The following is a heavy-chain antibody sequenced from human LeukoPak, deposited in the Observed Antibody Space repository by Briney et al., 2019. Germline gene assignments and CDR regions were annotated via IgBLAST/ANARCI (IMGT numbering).Heavy chain of an antibody. CDR3: ARDREDTAMAHGYWVFDY. CDR2: IYTSGST. V-gene: IGHV4-4*07. CDR1: GGSISSYY. Sequence: SETLSLTCTVSGGSISSYYWSWIRQPAGKGLEWIGRIYTSGSTNYNPSLKSRVTMSVDTSKNQFSLKLNSVTAADTAVYYCARDREDTAMAHGYWVFDYWGQGTLVTVSS. J-gene: IGHJ4*02. D-gene: IGHD5-18*01.